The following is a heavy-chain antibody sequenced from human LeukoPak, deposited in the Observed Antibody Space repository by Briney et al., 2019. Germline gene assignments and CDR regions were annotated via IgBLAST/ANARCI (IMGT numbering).Heavy chain of an antibody. Sequence: GRSLRLSCAASGFTFSSYGMHWVRQAPGKGLEWVAVISYDGSNKYYADSVKGRFTISRDNSKNTLYLQMNSLRAEDTAVYYCARDPQSYMSPGYYMDVWGKGTTVTISS. J-gene: IGHJ6*03. V-gene: IGHV3-30*03. CDR3: ARDPQSYMSPGYYMDV. CDR2: ISYDGSNK. D-gene: IGHD2-21*01. CDR1: GFTFSSYG.